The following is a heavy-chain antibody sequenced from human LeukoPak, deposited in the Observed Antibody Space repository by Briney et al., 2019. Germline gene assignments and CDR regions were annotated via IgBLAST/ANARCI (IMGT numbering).Heavy chain of an antibody. J-gene: IGHJ4*02. D-gene: IGHD5-12*01. V-gene: IGHV1-2*02. Sequence: ASVKVSCKASGYTFTGYYMHWVRQAPGQVLEWMGWINPNSGGTNYAQKFQGRVTMTRDTSISTAYMELSRLRSDDTAVYYCARVSGGYSGYEGWGQGTLVTVSS. CDR3: ARVSGGYSGYEG. CDR2: INPNSGGT. CDR1: GYTFTGYY.